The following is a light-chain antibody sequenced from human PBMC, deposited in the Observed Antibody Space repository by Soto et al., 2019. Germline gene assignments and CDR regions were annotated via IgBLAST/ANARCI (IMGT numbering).Light chain of an antibody. CDR3: CSYAGSDSYV. CDR2: DIS. Sequence: QSALTQPRSVSGSPGQSVTISCTGTTYDVGDYKYVSWYRQHPGKAPKLMTYDISERPSGVPDRFSGSKSGNTASLTISGLQAEDESDYYCCSYAGSDSYVFGTGTKVTVL. CDR1: TYDVGDYKY. V-gene: IGLV2-11*01. J-gene: IGLJ1*01.